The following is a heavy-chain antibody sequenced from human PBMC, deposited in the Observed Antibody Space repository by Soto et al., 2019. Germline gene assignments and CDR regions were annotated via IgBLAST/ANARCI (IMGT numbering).Heavy chain of an antibody. J-gene: IGHJ1*01. D-gene: IGHD2-15*01. CDR1: GFTFSSYA. V-gene: IGHV3-23*01. Sequence: EVQLLESGGGLVQPGGSLRLSCAASGFTFSSYAMSWVRQAPGKGLEWVSAISGSGGSTYYADSVKGRFTISRDNSKNTLYLQMNSLRAEDTAVYYCAEDVRYCSGGSCYPEYFQHWGQGTLVTVSS. CDR3: AEDVRYCSGGSCYPEYFQH. CDR2: ISGSGGST.